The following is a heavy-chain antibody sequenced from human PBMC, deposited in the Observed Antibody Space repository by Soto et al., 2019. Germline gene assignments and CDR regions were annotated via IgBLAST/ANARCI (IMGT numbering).Heavy chain of an antibody. V-gene: IGHV1-69*04. CDR2: IIPILGIA. CDR3: ARDSIAVAAKPFDY. D-gene: IGHD6-19*01. J-gene: IGHJ4*02. Sequence: ASVKVSCKASGGTFSSYTISWVLQAPGQGLEWMGRIIPILGIANYAQKFQGRVTITADKSTSTAYMELSSLRSEDTAVYYCARDSIAVAAKPFDYSGQGTLGIVSS. CDR1: GGTFSSYT.